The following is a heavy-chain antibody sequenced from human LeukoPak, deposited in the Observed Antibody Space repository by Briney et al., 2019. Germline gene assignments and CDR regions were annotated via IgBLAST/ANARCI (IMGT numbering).Heavy chain of an antibody. J-gene: IGHJ6*03. CDR2: INPSSGGT. V-gene: IGHV1-2*02. Sequence: GASVKVSCKPSGYTFTGYYIQWVRQAPGQGLEWMGWINPSSGGTNYAQKFQGGVTTTRDTSVSTAYMELRRLRSDDTAVYYCARGVVAATFYYYMDVWGKGTTVTVSS. CDR3: ARGVVAATFYYYMDV. D-gene: IGHD2-15*01. CDR1: GYTFTGYY.